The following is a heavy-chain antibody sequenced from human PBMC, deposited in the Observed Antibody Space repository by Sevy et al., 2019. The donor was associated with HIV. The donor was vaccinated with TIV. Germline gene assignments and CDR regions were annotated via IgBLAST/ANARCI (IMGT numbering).Heavy chain of an antibody. J-gene: IGHJ6*02. D-gene: IGHD2-2*01. CDR3: ARDLGCSSTSCRDGYGMDV. CDR1: GFTFSSYW. V-gene: IGHV3-7*03. Sequence: GGSLRLSCAASGFTFSSYWMSWVRQAPGKGLEWVANIKQDGSEKYYVDSVKGRFTISRDNAKNSLYLQMNSLRAEDTAVYYCARDLGCSSTSCRDGYGMDVWGQGTTVTVSS. CDR2: IKQDGSEK.